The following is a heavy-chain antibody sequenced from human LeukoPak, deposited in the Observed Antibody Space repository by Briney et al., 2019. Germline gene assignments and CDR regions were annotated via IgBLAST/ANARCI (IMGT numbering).Heavy chain of an antibody. CDR3: AGLGVMVLVYQSES. V-gene: IGHV4-59*12. J-gene: IGHJ1*01. CDR1: AVSISGSY. D-gene: IGHD2-8*01. CDR2: IYYSGST. Sequence: SETLSLTCSVSAVSISGSYWTWIRQSPGKGLEWIGYIYYSGSTNYNPSLKSRVTISVDTSKNQFSLKLTSVTAADSAVYYCAGLGVMVLVYQSESWGQGTPVTVSS.